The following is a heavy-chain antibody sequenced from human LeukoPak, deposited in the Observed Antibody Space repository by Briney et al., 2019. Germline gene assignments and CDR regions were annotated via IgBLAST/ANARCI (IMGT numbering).Heavy chain of an antibody. Sequence: SETLSLTCTVPGGSISTYYWNWIRQPPGKGLEWIGYIYYSGSTNYNPSLESRVTISVDTSKNQFSLKLSSVTAADTAVYYCARQCFYGMDVWGQGTTVTVSS. CDR2: IYYSGST. D-gene: IGHD3-16*01. J-gene: IGHJ6*02. CDR3: ARQCFYGMDV. CDR1: GGSISTYY. V-gene: IGHV4-59*08.